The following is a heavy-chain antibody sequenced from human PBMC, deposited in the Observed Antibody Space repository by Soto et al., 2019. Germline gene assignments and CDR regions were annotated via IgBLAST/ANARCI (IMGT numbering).Heavy chain of an antibody. CDR2: INSDGSST. J-gene: IGHJ6*04. CDR1: GFTFSSYW. CDR3: ERVLNVIEETYGMAV. Sequence: PGGSLRLSCAASGFTFSSYWMHWVRQAPGKGLVWVSRINSDGSSTSYADSVKGRFTISRDNAKNTLYLQMNSLRAEDTAVYYCERVLNVIEETYGMAVWGKGTTVPVSP. D-gene: IGHD3-22*01. V-gene: IGHV3-74*01.